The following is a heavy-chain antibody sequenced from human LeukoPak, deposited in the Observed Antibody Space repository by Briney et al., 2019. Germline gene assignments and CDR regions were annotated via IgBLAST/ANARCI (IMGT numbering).Heavy chain of an antibody. J-gene: IGHJ3*02. CDR1: GFTFSSYW. D-gene: IGHD1-20*01. Sequence: GGSLRLYCAASGFTFSSYWMSWVRQAQGKGLEWVANIKQDGSEKYYVDSVKGRFTISRDNAKNSMYLQMNSLRAEDTAVYYCARGSNNWNVDTFDIWGQGTMVTVSS. CDR2: IKQDGSEK. CDR3: ARGSNNWNVDTFDI. V-gene: IGHV3-7*01.